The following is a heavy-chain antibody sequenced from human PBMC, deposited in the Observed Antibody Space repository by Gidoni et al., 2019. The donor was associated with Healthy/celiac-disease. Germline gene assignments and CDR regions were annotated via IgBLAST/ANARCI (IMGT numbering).Heavy chain of an antibody. Sequence: EVQLVESGGGLVKPGGSLSLSCAASGFIFSTYHMNWVRQAPGKGLEWVSSLSSSSSYIYYEVSVKGRFTISRDNDKNARYLQMNRLRAEDTAVYYCARVCFPSDIVVVPADYGMDVWGQGTTVTVSS. CDR3: ARVCFPSDIVVVPADYGMDV. CDR2: LSSSSSYI. CDR1: GFIFSTYH. V-gene: IGHV3-21*01. J-gene: IGHJ6*02. D-gene: IGHD2-2*01.